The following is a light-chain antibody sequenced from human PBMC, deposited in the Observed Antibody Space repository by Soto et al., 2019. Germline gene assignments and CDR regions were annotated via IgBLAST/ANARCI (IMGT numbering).Light chain of an antibody. V-gene: IGKV3D-15*01. CDR3: HQRQYWPPIT. Sequence: EIVMTQSPATLSVSPGERATLSCRASQSVSSNLAWYQQKPGQAPSLLIYDISARATGIPTRFSGSGSGTEFTLTISSLQSEDFAVYYCHQRQYWPPITFGQGTRLEIK. J-gene: IGKJ5*01. CDR1: QSVSSN. CDR2: DIS.